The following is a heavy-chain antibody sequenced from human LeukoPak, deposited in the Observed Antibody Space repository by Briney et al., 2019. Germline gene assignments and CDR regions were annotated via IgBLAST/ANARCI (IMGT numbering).Heavy chain of an antibody. CDR3: ATLRRSGWYIGD. CDR2: INPYSGGT. V-gene: IGHV1-2*02. D-gene: IGHD6-19*01. CDR1: GYSFTDYY. J-gene: IGHJ4*02. Sequence: ASVKVSCKASGYSFTDYYIHWVRQAPGQGLGWMGWINPYSGGTNYAEKFQGRVTMTRDTSITTAYMELSSLKSDDTAMYYCATLRRSGWYIGDWGQGTLVTVSS.